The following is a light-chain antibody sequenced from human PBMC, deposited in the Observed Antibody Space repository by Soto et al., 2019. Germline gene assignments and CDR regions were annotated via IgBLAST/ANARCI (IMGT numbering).Light chain of an antibody. CDR1: SSDVGAHHS. J-gene: IGLJ3*02. CDR2: DVS. CDR3: SSFTDTGTVM. V-gene: IGLV2-14*03. Sequence: QSALTQPASVSGSPGQSFTISCTRTSSDVGAHHSVSWYQQHPGKAPKLIIFDVSNRPSGVSNRFSGSKSGNTASLTISGLHAEDDADYYCSSFTDTGTVMFGGGTKLTVL.